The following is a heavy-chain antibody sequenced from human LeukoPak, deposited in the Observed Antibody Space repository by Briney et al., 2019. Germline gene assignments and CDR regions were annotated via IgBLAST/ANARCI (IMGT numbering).Heavy chain of an antibody. J-gene: IGHJ4*02. CDR3: ARFPVSYSSSSRGSFDY. CDR2: IYPGDSDT. V-gene: IGHV5-51*02. CDR1: GYSFTSYW. Sequence: HGESLNISCKGSGYSFTSYWSGWLRPMPGKGLGWMGIIYPGDSDTRYSPSFQGQVTISADKSISTAYLQWSSLKASDTAMYYCARFPVSYSSSSRGSFDYWGQGTLVTVSS. D-gene: IGHD6-6*01.